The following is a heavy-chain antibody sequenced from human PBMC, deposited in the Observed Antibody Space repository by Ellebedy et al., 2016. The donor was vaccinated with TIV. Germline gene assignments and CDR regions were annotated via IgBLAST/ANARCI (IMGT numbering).Heavy chain of an antibody. V-gene: IGHV3-21*04. CDR3: AREYDYGDYVSDY. CDR2: ISSSSSYI. D-gene: IGHD4-17*01. Sequence: GGSLRLXXAASGFTFSSYSMNWVRQAPGKGLEWVSSISSSSSYIYYADSVKGRFTISRDNAKNSLYLQMNSLRAEDTAVYYCAREYDYGDYVSDYWGQGTLVTVSS. CDR1: GFTFSSYS. J-gene: IGHJ4*02.